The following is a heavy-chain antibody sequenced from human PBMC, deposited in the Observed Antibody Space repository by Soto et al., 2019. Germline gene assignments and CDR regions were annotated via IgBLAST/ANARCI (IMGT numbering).Heavy chain of an antibody. CDR3: ACPRIAVAGIPLIPYFQH. CDR1: GGTFSSYT. J-gene: IGHJ1*01. CDR2: IIPILGIA. Sequence: SVKVSCKASGGTFSSYTISWVRQAPGQGLEWMGRIIPILGIANYAQKFQGRVTITADKSTSTAYMELSSLRSEDTAVYYCACPRIAVAGIPLIPYFQHWGQGTLVTVSS. D-gene: IGHD6-19*01. V-gene: IGHV1-69*02.